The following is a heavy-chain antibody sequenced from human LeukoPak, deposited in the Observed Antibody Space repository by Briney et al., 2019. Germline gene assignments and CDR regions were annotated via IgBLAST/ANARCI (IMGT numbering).Heavy chain of an antibody. J-gene: IGHJ6*03. CDR2: IIPIFGTA. D-gene: IGHD1-26*01. CDR3: ARGRGKVGATKLGYYYYYMDV. V-gene: IGHV1-69*05. CDR1: GGTFSRYA. Sequence: SVKVSCKASGGTFSRYAISWVRQAPGQGLEWMGGIIPIFGTANYAQKFQGRVTITTDESTSTAYMELSSLRPEDTAVYYCARGRGKVGATKLGYYYYYMDVWGKGTTVTVSS.